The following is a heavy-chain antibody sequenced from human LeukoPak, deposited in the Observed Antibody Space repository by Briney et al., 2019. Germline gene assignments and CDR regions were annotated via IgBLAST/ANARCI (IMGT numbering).Heavy chain of an antibody. V-gene: IGHV4-61*02. J-gene: IGHJ2*01. CDR2: IYTSGST. Sequence: SETLSLTCTVSGGSISSGSYYWSWIRQPAGKGLEWIGRIYTSGSTNYNPSLKSRVTISVDTSKNQFSLKLSSVTAADTAVYYCARVGLEAPRYWYFDLWGRGTLVTVSS. CDR1: GGSISSGSYY. CDR3: ARVGLEAPRYWYFDL. D-gene: IGHD3-3*01.